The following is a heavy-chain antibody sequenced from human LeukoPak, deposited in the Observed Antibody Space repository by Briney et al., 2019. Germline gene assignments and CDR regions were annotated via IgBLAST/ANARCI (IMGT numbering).Heavy chain of an antibody. CDR3: ARVPLGMVSPSFDY. D-gene: IGHD5-18*01. Sequence: ASVKVSCKASGHTFTGYYMHWVRQAPGQGLEWMGRINPNSGGTNYAQKFQGRVTMTRDTSISTAYMELSRLRSDDTAVYYCARVPLGMVSPSFDYWGQGTLVTVSS. V-gene: IGHV1-2*06. CDR1: GHTFTGYY. CDR2: INPNSGGT. J-gene: IGHJ4*02.